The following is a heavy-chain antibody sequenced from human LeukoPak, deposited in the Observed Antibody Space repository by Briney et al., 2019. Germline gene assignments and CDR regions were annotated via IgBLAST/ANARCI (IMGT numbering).Heavy chain of an antibody. CDR2: IWYDGSNK. Sequence: GGSLRLSCAASGFTFSSYGMHWVRQAPGKGLEWVAVIWYDGSNKYYADSVKGRFTISRDNSKNTLYLQMNSLRAEDTAVYYCAKESIAAAHYYYYMDVWGKGTTVTVSS. V-gene: IGHV3-33*06. J-gene: IGHJ6*03. CDR3: AKESIAAAHYYYYMDV. CDR1: GFTFSSYG. D-gene: IGHD6-13*01.